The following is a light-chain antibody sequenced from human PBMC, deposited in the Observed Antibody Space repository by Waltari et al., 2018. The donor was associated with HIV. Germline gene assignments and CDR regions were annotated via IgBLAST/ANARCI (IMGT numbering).Light chain of an antibody. Sequence: DIQMTQSPSSMSALVGDSVPINCRANQSLDRFLAWYQQKPGGAPKLLSYSASRLENGVASRFFAFGSATDFTLTITGLQTEDFATYYCQQAASFPHTFGGGTKVEL. J-gene: IGKJ4*01. CDR1: QSLDRF. CDR2: SAS. CDR3: QQAASFPHT. V-gene: IGKV1-12*01.